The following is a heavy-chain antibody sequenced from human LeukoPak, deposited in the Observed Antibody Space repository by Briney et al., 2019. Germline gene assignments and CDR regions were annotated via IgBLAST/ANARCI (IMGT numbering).Heavy chain of an antibody. J-gene: IGHJ3*02. D-gene: IGHD3-22*01. CDR3: ARAYYYDSSGPLFAFDI. Sequence: ASVKVSCKASGYTFTSYGISWVRQAPGQGLEWMGWISAYNGNTNYAQKLQGRVTMTTDTSTSTAYLQWSSLKASDTAMYYCARAYYYDSSGPLFAFDIWGQGTMVTVSS. CDR2: ISAYNGNT. V-gene: IGHV1-18*01. CDR1: GYTFTSYG.